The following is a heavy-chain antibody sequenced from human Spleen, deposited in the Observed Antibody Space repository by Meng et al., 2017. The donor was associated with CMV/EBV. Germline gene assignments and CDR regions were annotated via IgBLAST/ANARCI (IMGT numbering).Heavy chain of an antibody. CDR3: AREGLYQPLWGDALDM. CDR2: ISSSRSYI. J-gene: IGHJ3*02. V-gene: IGHV3-21*01. Sequence: GESLKISCAASKFTFSTYTMHWVRQAPGKGLEWVSSISSSRSYIYYADSVKGRFTISRDNAKNSLYLQMNSLRAEDTAVYYCAREGLYQPLWGDALDMWGQGTVVTVSS. CDR1: KFTFSTYT. D-gene: IGHD5-18*01.